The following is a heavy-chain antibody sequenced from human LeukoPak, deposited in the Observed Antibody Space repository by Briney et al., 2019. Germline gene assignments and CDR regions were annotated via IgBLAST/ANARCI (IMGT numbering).Heavy chain of an antibody. CDR2: TYYRSKWYN. CDR1: GDTVSSNSAA. CDR3: ARGYCSSTSCYDYYYGMDV. V-gene: IGHV6-1*01. D-gene: IGHD2-2*01. Sequence: SQTLSLTCAISGDTVSSNSAAWNCVRQSPSRGLEWLGRTYYRSKWYNDYAVSVKSRITINPDTSKNQFSLQLNSVTPEDTAVYYCARGYCSSTSCYDYYYGMDVWGQGTTVTVSS. J-gene: IGHJ6*02.